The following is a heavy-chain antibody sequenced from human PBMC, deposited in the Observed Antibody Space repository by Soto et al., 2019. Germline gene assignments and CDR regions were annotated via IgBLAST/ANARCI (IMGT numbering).Heavy chain of an antibody. CDR2: INPNSGGT. V-gene: IGHV1-2*02. J-gene: IGHJ4*02. D-gene: IGHD2-15*01. Sequence: GASVKVSCKASGYTFTGYYMHWVRQAPGQGLEWMGWINPNSGGTNYAQKFQGRVTMTRDTSISTAYMELSRLRSDDTAVYYCARRGCSGGSCGRSEVGYWGQGTLVTVSS. CDR1: GYTFTGYY. CDR3: ARRGCSGGSCGRSEVGY.